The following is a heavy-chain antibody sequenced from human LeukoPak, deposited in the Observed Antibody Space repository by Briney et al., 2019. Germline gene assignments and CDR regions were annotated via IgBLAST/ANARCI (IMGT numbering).Heavy chain of an antibody. CDR3: ARGYGSGSYYNGFDY. D-gene: IGHD3-10*01. Sequence: KTSETLSLTCTVSGGSISSGDYYWSWIRQPPGKGLEWIAYIYYSGSTYYNPSLKSRVTISVDTSKNQFSLKLSSVTAADTAVYYCARGYGSGSYYNGFDYWGQGTLVTVSS. J-gene: IGHJ4*02. CDR2: IYYSGST. CDR1: GGSISSGDYY. V-gene: IGHV4-30-4*01.